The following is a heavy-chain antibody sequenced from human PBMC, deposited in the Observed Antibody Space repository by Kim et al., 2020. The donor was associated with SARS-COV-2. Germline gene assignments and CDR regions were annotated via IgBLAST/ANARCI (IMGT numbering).Heavy chain of an antibody. CDR2: IGGSGGST. D-gene: IGHD2-2*02. CDR3: AKDEVVVPAAILTADAFDI. V-gene: IGHV3-23*01. J-gene: IGHJ3*02. CDR1: GFTFNSYA. Sequence: GGSLRLSCAASGFTFNSYAMSWVRQAPGKGLEWVSAIGGSGGSTYYADSVKGRFTISRDNSKNTLYLQMNSLRAEDTAVYYCAKDEVVVPAAILTADAFDIWGQGTMVTVSS.